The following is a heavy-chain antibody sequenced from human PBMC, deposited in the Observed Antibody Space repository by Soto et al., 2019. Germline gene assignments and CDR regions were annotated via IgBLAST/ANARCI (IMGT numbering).Heavy chain of an antibody. CDR2: IKQAGSEQ. V-gene: IGHV3-7*05. CDR1: GFTFSGYW. Sequence: EVQLVESGGGLVQPGGSLRLSCAASGFTFSGYWMSWVRQAPGKGLEWVANIKQAGSEQFYVDSVKGRFTISRDNAKNSLYLQMNGLRAEDTAVYYCAREAVWGQGTTVTVSS. CDR3: AREAV. J-gene: IGHJ6*02.